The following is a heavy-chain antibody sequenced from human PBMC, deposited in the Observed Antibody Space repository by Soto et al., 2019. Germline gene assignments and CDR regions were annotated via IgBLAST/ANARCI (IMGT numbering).Heavy chain of an antibody. CDR1: GFTVSSNY. CDR3: ATNYYDSSGYYF. CDR2: IYSGGST. J-gene: IGHJ4*02. Sequence: EVQLVETGGGLIQPGGSLRLSCAASGFTVSSNYMSWVRQAPGKGLEWVSVIYSGGSTYYADSVKGRFTISRDNSKNTLYLKMNSLRAEDTAVYYSATNYYDSSGYYFWGQGTLVTVSS. D-gene: IGHD3-22*01. V-gene: IGHV3-53*02.